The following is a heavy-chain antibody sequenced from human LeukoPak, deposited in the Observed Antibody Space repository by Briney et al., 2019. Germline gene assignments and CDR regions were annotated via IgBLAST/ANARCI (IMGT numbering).Heavy chain of an antibody. CDR2: IYTSGST. CDR1: GGSISSYY. V-gene: IGHV4-4*07. Sequence: SETLSLTCTVSGGSISSYYWSWIRQPAGKGLEWIGRIYTSGSTNYNPSLKSRVTMSVDTSKNQFSLKLSSVTAADTAVYYCARVGYCSSTSCSRPFDYWGQGTLVTVSS. J-gene: IGHJ4*02. CDR3: ARVGYCSSTSCSRPFDY. D-gene: IGHD2-2*01.